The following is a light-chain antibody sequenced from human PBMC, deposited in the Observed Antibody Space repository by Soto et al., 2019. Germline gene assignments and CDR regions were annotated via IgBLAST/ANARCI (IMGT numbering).Light chain of an antibody. CDR2: DAS. Sequence: DIRMTQSPTTLSASIGDRVTITCRASESIRTWLAWYQHKPGKAPKFLIYDASTLESGVPSRFSGSGSGTEFTLTISSLQPDDFATYYCQQYNSYSPTFGQGTKVDIK. CDR3: QQYNSYSPT. J-gene: IGKJ1*01. V-gene: IGKV1-5*01. CDR1: ESIRTW.